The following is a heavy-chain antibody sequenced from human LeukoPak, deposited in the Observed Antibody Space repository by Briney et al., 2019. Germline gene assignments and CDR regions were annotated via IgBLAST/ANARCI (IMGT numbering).Heavy chain of an antibody. V-gene: IGHV1-2*02. J-gene: IGHJ4*02. D-gene: IGHD3-3*02. Sequence: GASVKVSCKASGYTFTGYYMHWVRQAPGQGLEWMGWINPNSGGTNYAQKFQGRVTMTRDTSISTAYMELSRLRSDDTAVYYCARAWVVAWFIYYFDYWGQGTLVTVSS. CDR3: ARAWVVAWFIYYFDY. CDR1: GYTFTGYY. CDR2: INPNSGGT.